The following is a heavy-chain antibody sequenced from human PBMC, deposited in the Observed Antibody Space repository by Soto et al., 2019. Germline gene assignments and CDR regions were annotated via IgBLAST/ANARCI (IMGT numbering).Heavy chain of an antibody. J-gene: IGHJ4*02. CDR3: VRHGNGTPYYFDY. V-gene: IGHV5-10-1*03. CDR1: GYRFISYW. Sequence: EVQLVQSGAEVKKPGDSLRLSCKGSGYRFISYWISWVRQRPGKGLEWVGRIDTSDSYTVYSPSFQVHVTIAIDMSVSTAYLQSSSLQTSDTAMYFCVRHGNGTPYYFDYWGRGTLVPVSS. D-gene: IGHD1-1*01. CDR2: IDTSDSYT.